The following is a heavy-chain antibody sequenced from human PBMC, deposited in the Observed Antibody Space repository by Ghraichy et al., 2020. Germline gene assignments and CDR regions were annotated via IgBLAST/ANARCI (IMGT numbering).Heavy chain of an antibody. V-gene: IGHV4-59*01. CDR2: IYYSGST. D-gene: IGHD1-7*01. Sequence: SETLSLTCTVSGGSISSYYWSWIRQPPGKGLEWIGYIYYSGSTNYNPSLKSRVTISVDTSKNQFSLKLSSVTAADTAVYYCARARITGTTTDFDYWGQGTLVTVSS. CDR3: ARARITGTTTDFDY. CDR1: GGSISSYY. J-gene: IGHJ4*02.